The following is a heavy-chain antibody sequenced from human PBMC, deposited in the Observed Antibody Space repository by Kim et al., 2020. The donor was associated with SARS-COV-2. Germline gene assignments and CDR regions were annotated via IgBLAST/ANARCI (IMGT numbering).Heavy chain of an antibody. CDR3: ARDGGRILWFGELLSNGGAYYYYGMDV. CDR1: GFTFSSYS. Sequence: GGSLRLSCAASGFTFSSYSMNWVRQAPGKGLEWVSYISSSSSTIYYADSVKGRFTISRDNAKNSLYLQMNSLRAEDTAVYYCARDGGRILWFGELLSNGGAYYYYGMDVWGQGTTVTVSS. D-gene: IGHD3-10*01. V-gene: IGHV3-48*01. J-gene: IGHJ6*02. CDR2: ISSSSSTI.